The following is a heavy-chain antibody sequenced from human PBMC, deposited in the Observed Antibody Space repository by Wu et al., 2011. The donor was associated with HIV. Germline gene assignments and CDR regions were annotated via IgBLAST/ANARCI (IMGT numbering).Heavy chain of an antibody. D-gene: IGHD3-10*01. Sequence: QVQLVQSGVEVKKPGASVKVSCKASGYSFTTYGISWVRQAPGQGLEWMGWISAHNGDTNYAQKLQGRVTMTTDTSTSTAYMELRSLRSDDTAVYYCARNFYGSGSYRMDPWGQGTLVTVSS. CDR3: ARNFYGSGSYRMDP. V-gene: IGHV1-18*01. J-gene: IGHJ5*02. CDR1: GYSFTTYG. CDR2: ISAHNGDT.